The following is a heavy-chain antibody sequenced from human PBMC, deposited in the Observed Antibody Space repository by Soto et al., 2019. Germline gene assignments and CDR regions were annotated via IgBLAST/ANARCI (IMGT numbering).Heavy chain of an antibody. CDR1: GGSVSSGSYY. J-gene: IGHJ5*02. V-gene: IGHV4-61*01. Sequence: QVQLQESGPGLVKPSETLSLTCTVSGGSVSSGSYYWSWIRQPPGKGLEWIGYIYYSGSTNYNPSLNSRVTISVDTSKNQFSLKLSSVTAADTAVYYCARDRAGYYDSSGYSSWFDPWGQGTLVTVSS. CDR3: ARDRAGYYDSSGYSSWFDP. D-gene: IGHD3-22*01. CDR2: IYYSGST.